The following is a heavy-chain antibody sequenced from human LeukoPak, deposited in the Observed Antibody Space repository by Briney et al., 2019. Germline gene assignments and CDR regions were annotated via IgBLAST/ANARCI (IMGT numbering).Heavy chain of an antibody. D-gene: IGHD2-2*01. J-gene: IGHJ4*02. Sequence: SETLSLTCAVYGGSFSSYYWSWIRQPAGKGLEWIGRIYTSGSTNYNPSLKSRVTMSVDTSKNQFSLKLSSVTAADTAVYYCARDWAQHCSSTSCYGPFDYWGQGTLVTVSS. V-gene: IGHV4-4*07. CDR1: GGSFSSYY. CDR2: IYTSGST. CDR3: ARDWAQHCSSTSCYGPFDY.